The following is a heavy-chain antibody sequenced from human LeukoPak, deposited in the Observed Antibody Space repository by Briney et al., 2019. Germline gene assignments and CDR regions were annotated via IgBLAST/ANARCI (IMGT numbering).Heavy chain of an antibody. V-gene: IGHV3-23*01. CDR3: AKDRFPSIAVAGTYYSDY. J-gene: IGHJ4*02. CDR1: GFTFSSYG. CDR2: ISGSGGST. D-gene: IGHD6-19*01. Sequence: GGSLRLSCAASGFTFSSYGMSWVRQAPGKGLEWVSAISGSGGSTYYADSVKGRFTISRDNSKNTLYLQMNSLRAEDTAVYYCAKDRFPSIAVAGTYYSDYWGQGTLVTVSS.